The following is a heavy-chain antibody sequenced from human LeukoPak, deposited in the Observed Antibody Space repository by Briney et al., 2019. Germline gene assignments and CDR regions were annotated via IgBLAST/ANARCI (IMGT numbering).Heavy chain of an antibody. CDR1: GGSISSYY. D-gene: IGHD2-15*01. Sequence: KPSETLSLTCTVSGGSISSYYWSWIRQPPGKGLEWIGYIYHNENTNYNPSLKSRITISIDTSKNQLSLKLTSVTAADTAVYYCARHGGWYPYFDNWGQGVLATVSS. CDR3: ARHGGWYPYFDN. CDR2: IYHNENT. J-gene: IGHJ4*02. V-gene: IGHV4-59*08.